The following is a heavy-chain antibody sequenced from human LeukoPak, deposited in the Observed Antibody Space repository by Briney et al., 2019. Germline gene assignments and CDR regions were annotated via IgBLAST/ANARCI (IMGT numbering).Heavy chain of an antibody. V-gene: IGHV1-8*02. D-gene: IGHD6-19*01. J-gene: IGHJ4*02. CDR3: ARGKESGIEVAGR. CDR1: GYTFTSYA. CDR2: MNPYNGNT. Sequence: ASVKVSCKASGYTFTSYAMHWVRQAPGQRLEWMAWMNPYNGNTGFAQKFQDRVTLTRNTSISTAYMELRGLRFEDTAVYYCARGKESGIEVAGRWGQGTLVTVSS.